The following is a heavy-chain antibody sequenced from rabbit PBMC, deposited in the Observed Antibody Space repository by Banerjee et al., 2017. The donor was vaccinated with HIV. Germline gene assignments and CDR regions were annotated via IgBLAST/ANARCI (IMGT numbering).Heavy chain of an antibody. CDR3: ARDLAGVIGWNFNL. CDR1: GFDFSRYY. CDR2: IYGGKGTT. Sequence: QSLEESGGDLVKPGASLTLTCTASGFDFSRYYMNWVRQAPGKGLEWIGTIYGGKGTTYYASWVNGRFTISKTSSTTVTLQMTSLTAADTATYFCARDLAGVIGWNFNLWGPGTLVTVS. V-gene: IGHV1S40*01. D-gene: IGHD4-1*01. J-gene: IGHJ4*01.